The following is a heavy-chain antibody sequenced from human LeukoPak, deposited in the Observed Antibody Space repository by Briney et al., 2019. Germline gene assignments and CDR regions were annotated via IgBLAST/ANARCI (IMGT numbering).Heavy chain of an antibody. Sequence: PGGSLRLSCAASGFTFSDYYMSWIRQAPGKGLEWVSYISSSGNTMFYADSVKGRFTISRDNAKNSLYLHMNSLRAEDTAVYYCAELGITMIGGVWGKGTTVTISS. D-gene: IGHD3-10*02. CDR2: ISSSGNTM. CDR1: GFTFSDYY. CDR3: AELGITMIGGV. J-gene: IGHJ6*04. V-gene: IGHV3-11*04.